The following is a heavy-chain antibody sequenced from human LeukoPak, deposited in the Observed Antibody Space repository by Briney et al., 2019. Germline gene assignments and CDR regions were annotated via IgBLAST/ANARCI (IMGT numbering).Heavy chain of an antibody. CDR2: IYYSGST. J-gene: IGHJ4*02. D-gene: IGHD3-3*01. CDR3: ASLPFARYYFDY. V-gene: IGHV4-59*08. Sequence: SETLCLTCTVSGGSISSYYWSWIRQPPGKGLEWIGYIYYSGSTNYNPSLQSRVTISVDTSKNQFSLKLRSVTAADTAVYYCASLPFARYYFDYWGQGTLVTVSS. CDR1: GGSISSYY.